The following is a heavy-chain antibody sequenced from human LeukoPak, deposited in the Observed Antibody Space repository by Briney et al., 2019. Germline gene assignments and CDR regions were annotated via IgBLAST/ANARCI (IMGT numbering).Heavy chain of an antibody. Sequence: GGSLRLSCEASGFTFSSYGMHWVRQAPGKRLEWVAVIWNDGSETFHADSVKGRFRIARDNSKNTLYLQMNSLRAEDTAVYFCARDMGRAWYGPPDYWGQGTLVTVSS. V-gene: IGHV3-33*08. CDR1: GFTFSSYG. CDR3: ARDMGRAWYGPPDY. J-gene: IGHJ4*02. CDR2: IWNDGSET. D-gene: IGHD6-13*01.